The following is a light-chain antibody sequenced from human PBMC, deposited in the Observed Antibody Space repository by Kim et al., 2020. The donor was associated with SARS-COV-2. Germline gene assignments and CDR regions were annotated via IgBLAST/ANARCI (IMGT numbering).Light chain of an antibody. CDR2: GAS. CDR3: QQYGNSPQT. J-gene: IGKJ1*01. CDR1: QTVSSTF. V-gene: IGKV3-20*01. Sequence: EIVLTQSPGTLSLSPGERATFSCRASQTVSSTFLAWYQQKPGQAPRLLIYGASSRATGVPDRFSGSGSGTDFTLTISRLEPEDFAVYYCQQYGNSPQTFGQGTKVDIK.